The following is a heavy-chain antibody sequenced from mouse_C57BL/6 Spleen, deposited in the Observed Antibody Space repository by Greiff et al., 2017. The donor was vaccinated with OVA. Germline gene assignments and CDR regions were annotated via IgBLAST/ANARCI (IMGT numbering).Heavy chain of an antibody. D-gene: IGHD2-1*01. Sequence: VQLQQSGPELVKPGASVKIPCKASGYTFTDYNMDWVKQSHGKSLEWIGDINPNNGGTIYNQKFKGKATLTVDKSSSTAYMELRSLTSEDTAVYYCARSKSGNYGAYWGQGTLVTVSA. J-gene: IGHJ3*01. CDR2: INPNNGGT. V-gene: IGHV1-18*01. CDR3: ARSKSGNYGAY. CDR1: GYTFTDYN.